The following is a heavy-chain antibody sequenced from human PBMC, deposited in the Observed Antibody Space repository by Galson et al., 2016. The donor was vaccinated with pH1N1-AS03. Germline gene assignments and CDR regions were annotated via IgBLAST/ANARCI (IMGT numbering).Heavy chain of an antibody. Sequence: SVKVSCKASGYTFTSYGVSWVRQAPGQGLEWMGWISAYNGDTKYAQRLQGRGTTTTETSTTTAYMELTSLRSDDTAVYYCARGRHWMVSYYFDYWGQGTLVTVSS. D-gene: IGHD6-19*01. CDR1: GYTFTSYG. CDR3: ARGRHWMVSYYFDY. V-gene: IGHV1-18*04. J-gene: IGHJ4*02. CDR2: ISAYNGDT.